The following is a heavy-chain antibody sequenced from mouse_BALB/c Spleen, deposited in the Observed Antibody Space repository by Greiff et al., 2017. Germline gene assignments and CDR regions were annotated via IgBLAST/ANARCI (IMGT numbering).Heavy chain of an antibody. J-gene: IGHJ1*01. D-gene: IGHD4-1*01. Sequence: EVQRVESGGDLVKPGGSLKLSCATSGFTFSSYGMSWVRQTPDKRLEWVATISSGGSYTYYPDSVKGRFTISRDNAKNTPYLQMSSLKSEDTAMYYWARQPFELTGTESYFDVWGAGTTVTVSS. V-gene: IGHV5-6*01. CDR2: ISSGGSYT. CDR3: ARQPFELTGTESYFDV. CDR1: GFTFSSYG.